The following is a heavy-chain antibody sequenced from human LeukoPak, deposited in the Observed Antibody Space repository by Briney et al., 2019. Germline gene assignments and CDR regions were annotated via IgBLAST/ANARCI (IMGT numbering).Heavy chain of an antibody. V-gene: IGHV3-7*01. CDR1: GFTFSSYW. CDR2: IKQDGSEK. Sequence: GGSLRLSCAASGFTFSSYWMSWVRQAPGKGLEWVANIKQDGSEKYYVDSVKGRFTISRDNAKNTLYLQMNSLRAEDTAVYYCARRVVVPAAPYYFDYWGQGTLVTVSS. CDR3: ARRVVVPAAPYYFDY. J-gene: IGHJ4*02. D-gene: IGHD2-2*01.